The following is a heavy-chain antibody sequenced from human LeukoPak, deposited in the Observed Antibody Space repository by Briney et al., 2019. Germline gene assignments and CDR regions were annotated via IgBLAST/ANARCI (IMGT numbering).Heavy chain of an antibody. D-gene: IGHD3-22*01. CDR2: IYYSGST. CDR3: ARRRITMIVEFHRIPTVREIDY. J-gene: IGHJ4*02. V-gene: IGHV4-39*01. CDR1: GGSISSSSYY. Sequence: SETLSLTCTVSGGSISSSSYYWGWLRQPPGKGLEWFGSIYYSGSTYYNPSLKSRVTISVDTSKNQFSLKLSSVTAADTAVYYCARRRITMIVEFHRIPTVREIDYWGQGTLVTVSS.